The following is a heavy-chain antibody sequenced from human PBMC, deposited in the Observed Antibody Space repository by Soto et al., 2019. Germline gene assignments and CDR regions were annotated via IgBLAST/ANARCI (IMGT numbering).Heavy chain of an antibody. CDR3: ATPRGHDYGDFGAFDI. J-gene: IGHJ3*02. D-gene: IGHD4-17*01. Sequence: QVQLVQSGAEVKKPGSSVKVSCKASGGTFSSYGISWVRQAPGQGLEWMGGIITIFGTANYAQKFQGRVTITADESTSTDYMELSSLRSEATAVYYCATPRGHDYGDFGAFDIWGQGTMVTVSS. CDR1: GGTFSSYG. V-gene: IGHV1-69*01. CDR2: IITIFGTA.